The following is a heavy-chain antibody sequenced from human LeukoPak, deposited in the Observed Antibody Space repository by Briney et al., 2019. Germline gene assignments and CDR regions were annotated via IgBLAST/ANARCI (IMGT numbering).Heavy chain of an antibody. D-gene: IGHD6-19*01. V-gene: IGHV3-7*01. CDR2: MRQDGGEI. CDR3: ARAIFSRGWYLVDY. CDR1: GLTFNKYW. Sequence: GGSLRLSCVVSGLTFNKYWMSWVRQAPGKGLEWVATMRQDGGEIYYVDSVRGRFTISRDNAKNSLYLQMNSLRAEDTAMYYCARAIFSRGWYLVDYWGQGTLVTVSS. J-gene: IGHJ4*02.